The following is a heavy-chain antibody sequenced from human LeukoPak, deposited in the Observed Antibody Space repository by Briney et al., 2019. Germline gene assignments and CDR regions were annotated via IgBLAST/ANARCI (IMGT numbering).Heavy chain of an antibody. CDR2: IKHSGSP. D-gene: IGHD6-13*01. V-gene: IGHV4-34*01. CDR3: ARGGGYSSSWWSPPPCQEMAGFYYYYYYMDV. CDR1: GGSFSDYY. Sequence: PSETLSLTCAVYGGSFSDYYWTWIRQPPGKGLEWIGEIKHSGSPNNNPSLKSRVSISFDTSKNQFSLKLTSVTAADTAVYYCARGGGYSSSWWSPPPCQEMAGFYYYYYYMDVWGKGTTVTVSS. J-gene: IGHJ6*03.